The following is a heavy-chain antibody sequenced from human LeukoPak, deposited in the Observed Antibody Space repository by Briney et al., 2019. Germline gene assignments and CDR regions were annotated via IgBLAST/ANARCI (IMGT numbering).Heavy chain of an antibody. V-gene: IGHV3-21*01. J-gene: IGHJ6*02. CDR3: ARDYCSSTSCPIDDYYYYYGMDV. D-gene: IGHD2-2*01. CDR1: GFTFSSYS. Sequence: GGSLRLSCAASGFTFSSYSMNWVRQAPGKGLEWVSSISSSSSYIYYADSVKGRFTISRDNAKNSLYLQMNSLRAEDTAVYYCARDYCSSTSCPIDDYYYYYGMDVWGQGTTVTVSS. CDR2: ISSSSSYI.